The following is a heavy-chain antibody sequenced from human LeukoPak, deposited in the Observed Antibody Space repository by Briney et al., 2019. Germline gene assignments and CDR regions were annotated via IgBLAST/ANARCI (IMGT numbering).Heavy chain of an antibody. V-gene: IGHV4-38-2*02. Sequence: SETLSLTCTVSGYSISSGYYWGWIRQPPGKGLEWIGSIYHSGSTYYNPSLKSRVTISVDTSKNQFSLKLSSVTAADTAVYYCATGQAAAGYGMDVWGQGTTVTVSS. CDR1: GYSISSGYY. CDR2: IYHSGST. D-gene: IGHD6-13*01. J-gene: IGHJ6*02. CDR3: ATGQAAAGYGMDV.